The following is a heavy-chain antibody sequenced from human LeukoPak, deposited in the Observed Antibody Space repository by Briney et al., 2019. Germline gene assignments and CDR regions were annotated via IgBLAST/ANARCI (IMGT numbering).Heavy chain of an antibody. V-gene: IGHV5-51*01. D-gene: IGHD2-15*01. Sequence: GESLKISCKGSGYSFTSYWTGWVRQMPGKGLEWMGIIYPGDSDTRYSPSFQGQVAISADKSISTAYLQWSSLKASDTAMYYCARTRSFDAFDIWGQGTMVTVSS. J-gene: IGHJ3*02. CDR1: GYSFTSYW. CDR3: ARTRSFDAFDI. CDR2: IYPGDSDT.